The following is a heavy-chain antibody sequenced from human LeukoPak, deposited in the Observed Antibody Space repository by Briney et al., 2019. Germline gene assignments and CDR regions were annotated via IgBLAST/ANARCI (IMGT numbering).Heavy chain of an antibody. J-gene: IGHJ6*02. CDR2: ITNGGSTI. Sequence: GGSLRLSCAASGFTFIEYNMNWVRQAPGKGLEWVSYITNGGSTIHHADSVKGRFTISRDNAKKTLYLQMNSLRAEDTAVYYCARSIGLTGGGVDVWGQGTTVTVSS. CDR1: GFTFIEYN. D-gene: IGHD3-9*01. CDR3: ARSIGLTGGGVDV. V-gene: IGHV3-11*01.